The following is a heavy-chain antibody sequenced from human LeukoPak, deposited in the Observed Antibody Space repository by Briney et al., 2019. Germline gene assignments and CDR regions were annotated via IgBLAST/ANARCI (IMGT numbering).Heavy chain of an antibody. J-gene: IGHJ3*02. CDR1: GFTFSRYW. CDR2: IKQDGSEK. Sequence: GGSLRLSCAASGFTFSRYWMNWVRQAPGKGLEWLANIKQDGSEKYYVDSVKGRFIISRDNAQNLVHLQLNSRSSDDTAVYYCAGGAGWTSGMWGQGTLVIVSS. CDR3: AGGAGWTSGM. D-gene: IGHD6-19*01. V-gene: IGHV3-7*01.